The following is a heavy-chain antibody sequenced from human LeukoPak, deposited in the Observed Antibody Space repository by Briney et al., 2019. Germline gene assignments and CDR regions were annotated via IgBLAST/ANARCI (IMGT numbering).Heavy chain of an antibody. CDR2: INPNSGGT. CDR1: GYTFTDYY. D-gene: IGHD6-6*01. Sequence: ASVKVSCKASGYTFTDYYMHWVRQAPGQGLEWMGWINPNSGGTNYAQKFQGRVTMTRDTSISTAYMELSRLRSDDTAVYYCAREYSSSFWFDPWGQGTLVTVSS. V-gene: IGHV1-2*02. J-gene: IGHJ5*02. CDR3: AREYSSSFWFDP.